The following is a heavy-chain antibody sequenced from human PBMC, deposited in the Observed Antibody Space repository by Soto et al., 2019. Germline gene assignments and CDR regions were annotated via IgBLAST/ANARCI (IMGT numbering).Heavy chain of an antibody. CDR1: GFTFSDYY. V-gene: IGHV3-11*01. CDR3: ASSCSDMSCPRTGVDY. CDR2: ISSGGSTI. Sequence: QVQLVESGGGLVKPGGSLRLSCAASGFTFSDYYMNWIRQAPGKGLEWISFISSGGSTIYYADSVKGRFTISRDNARNSLYLQMNSLRADDTAVYYCASSCSDMSCPRTGVDYWGQGTLVTVSS. D-gene: IGHD2-15*01. J-gene: IGHJ4*02.